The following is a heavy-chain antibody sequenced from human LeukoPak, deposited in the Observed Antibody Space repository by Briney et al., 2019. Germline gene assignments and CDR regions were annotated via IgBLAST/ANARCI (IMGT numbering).Heavy chain of an antibody. J-gene: IGHJ3*02. V-gene: IGHV3-9*03. Sequence: GRSLRLSCAASGFTFDDYAMHWVRQAPGKGLEWVSGISWNSGSIGYADSVKCRFTISRDNAKNSLYLQMNSLRAEDMALYYCAKDARPDYYDSSGYPNDAFDIWGQGTMVTVSS. CDR2: ISWNSGSI. CDR1: GFTFDDYA. D-gene: IGHD3-22*01. CDR3: AKDARPDYYDSSGYPNDAFDI.